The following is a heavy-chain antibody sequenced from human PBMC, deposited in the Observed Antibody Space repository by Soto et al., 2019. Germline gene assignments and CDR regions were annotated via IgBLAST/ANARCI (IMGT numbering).Heavy chain of an antibody. CDR2: ISYDGSNK. CDR1: GFTFSSYG. J-gene: IGHJ4*02. D-gene: IGHD3-22*01. CDR3: ASQSHYSSGYSFDY. Sequence: PGGSLRLSCAASGFTFSSYGMHWVRQAPGKGPEWVAVISYDGSNKYYADSVKGRFTISRDNSKNTLYLQMDSLRAEDMAVYYCASQSHYSSGYSFDYWGQRTLVTVSS. V-gene: IGHV3-30*19.